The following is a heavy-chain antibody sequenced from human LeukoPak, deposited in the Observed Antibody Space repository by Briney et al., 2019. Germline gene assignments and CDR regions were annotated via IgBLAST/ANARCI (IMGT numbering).Heavy chain of an antibody. D-gene: IGHD2-2*01. J-gene: IGHJ6*03. CDR1: GGTFSSYT. Sequence: SVKVSCKASGGTFSSYTISWVRQAPGQGLEWMGRIIPILGIANDAQKFHGRVTITADKPTSTAYMELSSLRSEDTAVYYCAIVVVPANMDVWGKGTTVTVSS. CDR3: AIVVVPANMDV. V-gene: IGHV1-69*02. CDR2: IIPILGIA.